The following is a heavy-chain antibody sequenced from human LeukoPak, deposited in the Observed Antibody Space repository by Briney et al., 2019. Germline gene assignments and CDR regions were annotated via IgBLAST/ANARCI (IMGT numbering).Heavy chain of an antibody. J-gene: IGHJ4*02. V-gene: IGHV4-59*01. CDR2: IYYSGTT. D-gene: IGHD6-13*01. CDR1: GASISSYS. CDR3: ARVGSSWFYFDY. Sequence: SETLSLTCPVSGASISSYSWSCIRQSPGKGLEWIGYIYYSGTTTYNPSLKSRVTISVDTSKNQFSLKLSSVTAPDTDMYFCARVGSSWFYFDYGGQGTLVTVSS.